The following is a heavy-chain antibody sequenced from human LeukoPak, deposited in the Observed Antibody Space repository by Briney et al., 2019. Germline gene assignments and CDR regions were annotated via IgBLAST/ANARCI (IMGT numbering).Heavy chain of an antibody. J-gene: IGHJ5*02. Sequence: PSETLSLTCTVSGGSISSYYWSWIRQPPGKGLEWIGYIYYSGSTNYNPSLKSRVTISVDTSKNRFSLKLSSVTAADTAVYYCARGKYFDWLLGWFDPWGQGTLVTVSS. CDR2: IYYSGST. CDR1: GGSISSYY. D-gene: IGHD3-9*01. V-gene: IGHV4-59*01. CDR3: ARGKYFDWLLGWFDP.